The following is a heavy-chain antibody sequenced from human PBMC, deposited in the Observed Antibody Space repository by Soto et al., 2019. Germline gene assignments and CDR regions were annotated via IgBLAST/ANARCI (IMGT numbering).Heavy chain of an antibody. CDR1: GYTFTSYG. CDR2: ISAYNGNT. J-gene: IGHJ4*02. V-gene: IGHV1-18*01. Sequence: ASVKVSCKASGYTFTSYGISWVRQAPGQGLEWMGWISAYNGNTNYAQKLQGRVTMTTDTSTSTAYMELGSLRSDGTAVYYCARDFTQPDSSGYYLGYWGQGTLVTVSS. D-gene: IGHD3-22*01. CDR3: ARDFTQPDSSGYYLGY.